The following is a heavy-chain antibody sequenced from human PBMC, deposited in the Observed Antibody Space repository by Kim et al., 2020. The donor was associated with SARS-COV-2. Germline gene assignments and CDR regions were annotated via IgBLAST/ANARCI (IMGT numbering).Heavy chain of an antibody. CDR3: AREISTQSPPHVAAAGPDAFDI. J-gene: IGHJ3*02. V-gene: IGHV6-1*01. CDR2: TYYRSKWYN. Sequence: SQTLSLTCAISGDSVSSNSAAWNWIRQSPSRGLEWLGRTYYRSKWYNYYAVSVKSRITINPDTSKNQFSLQLNSVTPEDTAVYYCAREISTQSPPHVAAAGPDAFDIWGQGTMVTVSS. CDR1: GDSVSSNSAA. D-gene: IGHD6-13*01.